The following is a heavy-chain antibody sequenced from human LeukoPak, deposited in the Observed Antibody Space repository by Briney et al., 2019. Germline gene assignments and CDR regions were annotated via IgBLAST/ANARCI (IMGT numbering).Heavy chain of an antibody. CDR2: ISHDGGAE. Sequence: PGGSLRLSCAASGFTFSNAWMNWVRQAPDKGLEWVAMISHDGGAEYYGDSVKGRLTISRDNSENTLYLQMNGLRIEDTAVYYCARDWGSSGWYNWFDPWGQGTLVTVSS. CDR1: GFTFSNAW. V-gene: IGHV3-30*03. CDR3: ARDWGSSGWYNWFDP. D-gene: IGHD3-16*01. J-gene: IGHJ5*02.